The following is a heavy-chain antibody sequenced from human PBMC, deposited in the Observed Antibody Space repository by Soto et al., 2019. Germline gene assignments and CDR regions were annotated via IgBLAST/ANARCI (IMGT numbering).Heavy chain of an antibody. Sequence: QVQLQESGPGLVKPSETLSLTCTVSGGSISSYYWSWIRQPPGKGLEWIGYIYYSGSTNDNPSLTSRVAISVDTSKNQFSLKLSSVTAADTAVYYCARGDDGDLYFQHWGQGTLVTVSS. D-gene: IGHD4-17*01. CDR1: GGSISSYY. CDR2: IYYSGST. V-gene: IGHV4-59*01. J-gene: IGHJ1*01. CDR3: ARGDDGDLYFQH.